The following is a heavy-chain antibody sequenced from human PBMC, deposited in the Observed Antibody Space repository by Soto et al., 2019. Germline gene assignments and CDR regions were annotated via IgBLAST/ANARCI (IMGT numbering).Heavy chain of an antibody. D-gene: IGHD6-13*01. Sequence: VKVSCKASGGTFSSYAISWVRQAPGQGLEWMGGIIPIFGTANYAQKFQGRVTITADESTSTAYMELSSLRSEDTAVYYCARGKSIAAAGTDYFDYWGQGTLVTVSS. CDR1: GGTFSSYA. J-gene: IGHJ4*02. CDR3: ARGKSIAAAGTDYFDY. V-gene: IGHV1-69*13. CDR2: IIPIFGTA.